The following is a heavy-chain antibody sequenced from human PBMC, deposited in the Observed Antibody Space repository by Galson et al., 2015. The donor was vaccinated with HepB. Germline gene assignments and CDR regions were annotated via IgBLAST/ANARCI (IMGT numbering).Heavy chain of an antibody. CDR2: VNPNDGGT. J-gene: IGHJ4*02. CDR3: ARVRGGYNLIDY. D-gene: IGHD3-22*01. CDR1: GYIFTSYY. Sequence: SVKVSCKASGYIFTSYYMHWVRQAPGQGLEWMGIVNPNDGGTTYADNFQGRVTMTRDTSTSTFYMELSSLGSEDTAVYYCARVRGGYNLIDYWGQGTLVTVSS. V-gene: IGHV1-46*01.